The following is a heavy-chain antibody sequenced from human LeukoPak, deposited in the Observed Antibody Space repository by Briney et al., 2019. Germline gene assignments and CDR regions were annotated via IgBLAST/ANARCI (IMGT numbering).Heavy chain of an antibody. V-gene: IGHV4-34*01. Sequence: SETLSLTCTVSGGSISSYYWSWIRQPPGKGLEWIGEINRSGSTNYNPSLKSRVTISVDTSKNQFSLKLSSVTAADTAVYYCARGRGYSSSWYRQDYFDYWGQGTLVTVSS. D-gene: IGHD6-13*01. CDR2: INRSGST. CDR3: ARGRGYSSSWYRQDYFDY. CDR1: GGSISSYY. J-gene: IGHJ4*02.